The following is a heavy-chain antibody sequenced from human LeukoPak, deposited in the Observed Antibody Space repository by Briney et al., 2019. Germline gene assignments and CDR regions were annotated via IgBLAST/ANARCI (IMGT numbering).Heavy chain of an antibody. CDR3: ARDPPAVSINTYA. Sequence: PGGSLRLSCAASGFTVGNNYMNWVRQAPGKGLEWVSHIFSHGETSYADSVKGRFTISRDNSKNTLYLQMNGLRVEDTAVYYCARDPPAVSINTYAWGQGTLVTVSS. J-gene: IGHJ4*02. CDR2: IFSHGET. CDR1: GFTVGNNY. D-gene: IGHD2-8*01. V-gene: IGHV3-66*01.